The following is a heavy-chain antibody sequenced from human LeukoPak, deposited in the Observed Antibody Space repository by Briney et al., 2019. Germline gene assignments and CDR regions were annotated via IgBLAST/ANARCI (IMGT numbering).Heavy chain of an antibody. Sequence: SETLSLTCTVSGGSISSSNYSWAWVRQPPGEGLEWIGSLYYSGGTYYTPPLKSRATISVDTSKYQFSLKLSSVTGTDTAVYYCASEYCSGATCYFGDWGQGTLVTVSS. CDR3: ASEYCSGATCYFGD. CDR2: LYYSGGT. D-gene: IGHD2-15*01. V-gene: IGHV4-39*01. CDR1: GGSISSSNYS. J-gene: IGHJ4*02.